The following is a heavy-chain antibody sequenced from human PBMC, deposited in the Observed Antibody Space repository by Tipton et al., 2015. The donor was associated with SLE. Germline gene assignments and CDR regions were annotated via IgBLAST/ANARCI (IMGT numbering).Heavy chain of an antibody. CDR2: VYPSGFT. J-gene: IGHJ5*02. Sequence: GLVKPSESLSLTCNVSGDSISTYYWNWIRKPAGKGLEWIGRVYPSGFTSYNPSLRSRVTMSVDTSKNQISLSLASVTAADTAIYFCASDRESHFYFASGAYYTVSWFDNWGQGALVTVSS. CDR1: GDSISTYY. D-gene: IGHD3-10*01. V-gene: IGHV4-4*07. CDR3: ASDRESHFYFASGAYYTVSWFDN.